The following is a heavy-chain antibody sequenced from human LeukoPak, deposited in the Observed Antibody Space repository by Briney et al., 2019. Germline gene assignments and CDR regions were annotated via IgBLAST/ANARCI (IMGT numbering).Heavy chain of an antibody. J-gene: IGHJ4*02. CDR2: ISGSGGST. CDR1: GFTFSSYA. CDR3: AKGVRVVAATRLDY. V-gene: IGHV3-23*01. D-gene: IGHD2-15*01. Sequence: PGGSLRLSCAASGFTFSSYAMSWVRQAPGKGLEWFSAISGSGGSTYYADSVKGRFTISRDNSKNTLYLQMNSLRAEDTAVYYCAKGVRVVAATRLDYWGQGTLVTVSS.